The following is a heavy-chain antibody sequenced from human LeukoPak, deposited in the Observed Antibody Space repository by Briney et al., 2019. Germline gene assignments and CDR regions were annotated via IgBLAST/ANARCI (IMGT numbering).Heavy chain of an antibody. CDR2: ISYDGSNK. Sequence: GGSLRLSCAASGFTFSSYGMHWVRQAPGKGLEWVAVISYDGSNKYYADSVKGRFTISRDNPKNTLYLQMNSLRAEDTAVYYCAKDPIAAATWWNDFDYWGQGTLVTVSS. CDR3: AKDPIAAATWWNDFDY. J-gene: IGHJ4*02. CDR1: GFTFSSYG. D-gene: IGHD6-13*01. V-gene: IGHV3-30*18.